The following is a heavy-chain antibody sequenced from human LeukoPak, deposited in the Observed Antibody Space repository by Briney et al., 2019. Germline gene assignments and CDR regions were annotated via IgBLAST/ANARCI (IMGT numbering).Heavy chain of an antibody. CDR3: AKGGGSYQFFYYYMDV. CDR1: GFTFSSYA. V-gene: IGHV3-30*18. CDR2: ISYDGSNK. D-gene: IGHD1-26*01. Sequence: GGSLRLSCAASGFTFSSYAMYWVRQAPGKGLEWVAVISYDGSNKYYADSVKGRFTISRDNSKNTLYLQMSSLRAEDTTVYYCAKGGGSYQFFYYYMDVWGKGTTVTVSS. J-gene: IGHJ6*03.